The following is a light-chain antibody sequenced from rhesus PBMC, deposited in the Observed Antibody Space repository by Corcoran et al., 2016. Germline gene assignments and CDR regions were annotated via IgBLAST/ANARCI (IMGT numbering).Light chain of an antibody. J-gene: IGKJ2*01. CDR3: QHYYDNPYS. Sequence: DIQMTQSPSALSASVGDRVTISCRASQNIYSNLAWYHQKPGKAPKLLIYEASSLQTGIPSRFSGSGYGTDVTRTISSLQPEDSATYYCQHYYDNPYSFGQGTKVEIK. CDR1: QNIYSN. CDR2: EAS. V-gene: IGKV1S12*01.